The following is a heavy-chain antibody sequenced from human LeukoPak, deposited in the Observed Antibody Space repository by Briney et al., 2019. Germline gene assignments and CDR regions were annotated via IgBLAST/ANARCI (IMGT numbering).Heavy chain of an antibody. V-gene: IGHV4-59*01. CDR3: ARAAYDSSGYYIDY. Sequence: SETLSLTCTVSGGSISSYYWSWIRQPPGKGLEWIGYIYYSGSTNYNPSLKSRVTISVDTSKNQFSLKLSSVTAADTAVYYCARAAYDSSGYYIDYWGQGTLVTASS. CDR1: GGSISSYY. J-gene: IGHJ4*02. D-gene: IGHD3-22*01. CDR2: IYYSGST.